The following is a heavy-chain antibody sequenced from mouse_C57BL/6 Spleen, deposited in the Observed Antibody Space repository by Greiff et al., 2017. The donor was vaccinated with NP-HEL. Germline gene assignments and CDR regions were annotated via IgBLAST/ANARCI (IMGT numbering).Heavy chain of an antibody. J-gene: IGHJ1*03. V-gene: IGHV5-16*01. CDR2: INYDGSST. CDR3: AREDGTDWYFDV. Sequence: DVHLVESEGGLVQPGSSMKLSCTASGFTFSDYYMAWVRQVPEKGLEWVANINYDGSSTYYLDSLKSRFIISRDNAKNILYLQMSSLKSEDTATYYCAREDGTDWYFDVWGTGTTVTVSS. CDR1: GFTFSDYY. D-gene: IGHD1-1*01.